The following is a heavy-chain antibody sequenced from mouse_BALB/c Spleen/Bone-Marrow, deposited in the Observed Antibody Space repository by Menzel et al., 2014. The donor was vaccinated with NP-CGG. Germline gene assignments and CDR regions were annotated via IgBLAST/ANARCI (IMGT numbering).Heavy chain of an antibody. D-gene: IGHD1-1*01. J-gene: IGHJ2*01. Sequence: EVHLVESGGGLVQPGGSLRLSCATSGFAFTDYYMSWVRQPPGKALEWLGFIRNKANGYTTEYSASEKGRFTISRDNSQSILYLQMNTLRAEDSATYYCARDAGYFYGSSFDYWGQGTTLTVSS. CDR2: IRNKANGYTT. CDR3: ARDAGYFYGSSFDY. V-gene: IGHV7-3*02. CDR1: GFAFTDYY.